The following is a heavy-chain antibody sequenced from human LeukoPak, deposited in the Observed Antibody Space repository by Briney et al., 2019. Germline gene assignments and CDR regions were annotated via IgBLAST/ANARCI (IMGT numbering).Heavy chain of an antibody. J-gene: IGHJ4*02. V-gene: IGHV3-43*01. Sequence: PGGSLRLSCAASGFTFDDYTMHWVRQAPGKGLEWVSLINWDGGNTYYADSVKGRFTISRDNAKNSLYLQMNSLRAEDTAVYYCARRGSGYDLVGYFDYLGQGTLVTVSS. CDR2: INWDGGNT. CDR1: GFTFDDYT. D-gene: IGHD5-12*01. CDR3: ARRGSGYDLVGYFDY.